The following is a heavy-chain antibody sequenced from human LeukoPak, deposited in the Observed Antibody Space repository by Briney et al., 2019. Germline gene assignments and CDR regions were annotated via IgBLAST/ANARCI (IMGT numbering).Heavy chain of an antibody. Sequence: ASVKVSCKTSGYAFIDHHMHWVRQAPGQGLEWMGWIHPNSGGTNYAQRFQGRVTMTRDTSISTVYMELNRLRSDDTAVYYCARGTFDPWGQGTLVTVSS. V-gene: IGHV1-2*02. D-gene: IGHD3/OR15-3a*01. CDR3: ARGTFDP. J-gene: IGHJ5*02. CDR2: IHPNSGGT. CDR1: GYAFIDHH.